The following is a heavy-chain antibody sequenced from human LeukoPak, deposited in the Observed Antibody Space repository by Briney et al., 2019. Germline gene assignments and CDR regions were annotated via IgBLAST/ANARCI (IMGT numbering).Heavy chain of an antibody. D-gene: IGHD3-16*01. J-gene: IGHJ4*02. V-gene: IGHV4-59*08. CDR3: ARRAINSVMFDY. CDR1: GDSISTYY. CDR2: IHYSGST. Sequence: SETLSLTCTVSGDSISTYYWSWIRQPPGRGLEWIGYIHYSGSTNYNPSLRSRVTISVDTSKNQFSLKLSSATAADTAVYFCARRAINSVMFDYWGQGTLVTVSS.